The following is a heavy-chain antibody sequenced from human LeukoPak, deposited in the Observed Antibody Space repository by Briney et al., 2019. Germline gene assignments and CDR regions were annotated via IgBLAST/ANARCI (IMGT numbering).Heavy chain of an antibody. CDR3: ARVNEQQLVFDY. Sequence: PGGSLRLSCAASGFTFSSYEMNWVRQAPGKGLEWVSYISSSGSTIYYADSVKGRFTISRDNAKNSLYLQMNSLRAEDTAVYYCARVNEQQLVFDYRGQGTLVTVSS. D-gene: IGHD6-13*01. V-gene: IGHV3-48*03. CDR2: ISSSGSTI. J-gene: IGHJ4*02. CDR1: GFTFSSYE.